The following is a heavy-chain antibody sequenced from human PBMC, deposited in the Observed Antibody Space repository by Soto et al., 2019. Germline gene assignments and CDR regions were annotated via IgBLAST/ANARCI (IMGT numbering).Heavy chain of an antibody. CDR3: ARVMEYSGSYLGHFWFDP. CDR2: IYYSGST. J-gene: IGHJ5*02. D-gene: IGHD1-26*01. V-gene: IGHV4-59*01. Sequence: QVQLQESGPGLVKPSETLSLTCTVSGGSISSYYWSWIRQPPGKGLEWIGYIYYSGSTNYNPSLKSRVTISVDTSKNQFSLKLSSVTAADTAVYYCARVMEYSGSYLGHFWFDPWGQGTLVTVSS. CDR1: GGSISSYY.